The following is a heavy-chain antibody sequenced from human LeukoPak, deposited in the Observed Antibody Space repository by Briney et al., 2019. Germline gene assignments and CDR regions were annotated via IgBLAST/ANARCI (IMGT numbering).Heavy chain of an antibody. V-gene: IGHV1-24*01. J-gene: IGHJ3*02. CDR2: FDPEDGET. CDR1: GYTLTELS. CDR3: ATRAGPAVIFDT. Sequence: ASVKVSCKVSGYTLTELSMHWVRQAPGKGLEWMGGFDPEDGETIYAQKFQGRVTMTEDTSTDTAYMELSSLRSEDTAVYYCATRAGPAVIFDTWGQGTMVTVSS. D-gene: IGHD2-2*01.